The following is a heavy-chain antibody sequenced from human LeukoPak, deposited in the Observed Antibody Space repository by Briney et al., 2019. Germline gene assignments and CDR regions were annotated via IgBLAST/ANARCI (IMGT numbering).Heavy chain of an antibody. CDR2: LIPIFGTT. J-gene: IGHJ6*04. CDR1: AGNFLTYA. D-gene: IGHD6-13*01. Sequence: VASNASAGNFLTYAISWVGPAPGQGREWMGGLIPIFGTTNYSQKFQGRGTITADKSTSTAYMELSSLRSEDTAVYYCARGPKQLVPYYYGMDVWGKGTTVTVSS. CDR3: ARGPKQLVPYYYGMDV. V-gene: IGHV1-69*06.